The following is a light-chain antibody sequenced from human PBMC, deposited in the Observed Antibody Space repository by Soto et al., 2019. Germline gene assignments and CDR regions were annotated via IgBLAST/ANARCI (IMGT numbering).Light chain of an antibody. V-gene: IGLV1-40*01. CDR3: QSYDSNLSGVV. J-gene: IGLJ3*02. CDR2: GDS. CDR1: SSNIGAGYD. Sequence: QSVLTQPPSVSGAPGQRVTISCTGSSSNIGAGYDVHWYQQLPGTAPKLLIYGDSNRPSGVPDRFSASKSGTSASLAITGLQAEDEADYYCQSYDSNLSGVVFGGRTKVTVL.